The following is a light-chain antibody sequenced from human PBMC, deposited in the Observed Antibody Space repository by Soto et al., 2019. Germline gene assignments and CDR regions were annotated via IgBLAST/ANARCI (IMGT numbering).Light chain of an antibody. J-gene: IGKJ4*01. CDR3: QQANSFPLT. V-gene: IGKV1-12*01. Sequence: DIQMTQSPSHVCACVGDRVSITFLASQDIRSWLAWYQQRPGKAPKLLIYAATILQSGVPSRFSGSGSGTAFTLTISNLQPEDFASYFCQQANSFPLTFGGGTKVDIK. CDR1: QDIRSW. CDR2: AAT.